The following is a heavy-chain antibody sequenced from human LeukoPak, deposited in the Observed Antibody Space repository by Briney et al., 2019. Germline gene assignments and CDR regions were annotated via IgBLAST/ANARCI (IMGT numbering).Heavy chain of an antibody. CDR2: IYYSGST. CDR3: AGDGSYPPSWFDP. D-gene: IGHD1-26*01. V-gene: IGHV4-30-4*08. Sequence: SQTLSLTCTVSGGSISSGDYYWSWIRQPPGKGLEWIGYIYYSGSTYYNPSLKSRVTISVDTSKNQFSLKLSSVTAADTAVYYCAGDGSYPPSWFDPWGQGTLVTVSS. CDR1: GGSISSGDYY. J-gene: IGHJ5*02.